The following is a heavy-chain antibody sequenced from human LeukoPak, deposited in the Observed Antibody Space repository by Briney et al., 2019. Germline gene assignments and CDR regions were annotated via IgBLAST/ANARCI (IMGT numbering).Heavy chain of an antibody. CDR3: AKRGVVIRVILVGFHKEAYYFES. CDR2: ISDSGGST. Sequence: PGGSLRLSCAVSGITLSNYGMSWVRQAPGKGLEWVAGISDSGGSTKYADSVKGRFTIAGDNRKNTLYLQMNSLRAEDTAVYFCAKRGVVIRVILVGFHKEAYYFESWGQGALVTVSS. J-gene: IGHJ4*02. D-gene: IGHD3/OR15-3a*01. V-gene: IGHV3-23*01. CDR1: GITLSNYG.